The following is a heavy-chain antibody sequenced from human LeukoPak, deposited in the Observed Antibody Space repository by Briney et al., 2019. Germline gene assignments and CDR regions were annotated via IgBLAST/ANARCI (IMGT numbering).Heavy chain of an antibody. D-gene: IGHD6-13*01. V-gene: IGHV3-66*01. Sequence: GGSLRLSCAASGFTVSSNYMSWVRQAPGKGLEWVSVIYSGGSTYYADSVKGRFTIPRDNSKNTLYLQMNSLRAEDTAIYYCARDPGIAAAGTVGYFDYWGQGTLVTVSS. CDR3: ARDPGIAAAGTVGYFDY. CDR2: IYSGGST. J-gene: IGHJ4*02. CDR1: GFTVSSNY.